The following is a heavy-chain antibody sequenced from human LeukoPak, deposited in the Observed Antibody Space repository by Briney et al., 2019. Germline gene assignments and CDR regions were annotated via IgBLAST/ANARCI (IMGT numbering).Heavy chain of an antibody. V-gene: IGHV1-2*02. CDR3: ARVDDFWSGYYQPYYFDY. CDR2: INPNSGGT. Sequence: ASVKVSCKASGYTFTSYYMHWVRQAPGQGLEWMGWINPNSGGTNYAQKFQGRVTMTRDTSISTAYMELSRLRSGDTAVYYCARVDDFWSGYYQPYYFDYWGQGTLVTVSS. CDR1: GYTFTSYY. J-gene: IGHJ4*02. D-gene: IGHD3-3*01.